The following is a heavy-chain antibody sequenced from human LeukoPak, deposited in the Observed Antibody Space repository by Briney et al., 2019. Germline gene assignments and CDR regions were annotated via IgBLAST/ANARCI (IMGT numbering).Heavy chain of an antibody. CDR1: GFTFSSYN. V-gene: IGHV3-21*01. D-gene: IGHD5-12*01. Sequence: GGSLRLSCAASGFTFSSYNMNWVRQAPGRGLEWVSSISRTGSYIYYADSVKGRFTISRDNAQNSLYLQMNSLRAEDTAVYYCVRDGGVSGYDLLDYWGQGTLVTVSS. J-gene: IGHJ4*02. CDR3: VRDGGVSGYDLLDY. CDR2: ISRTGSYI.